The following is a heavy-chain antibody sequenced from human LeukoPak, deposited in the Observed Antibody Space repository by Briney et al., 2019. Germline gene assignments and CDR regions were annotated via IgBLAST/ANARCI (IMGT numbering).Heavy chain of an antibody. Sequence: SETLSLTCTVSGGSISSYYWSWIRQPPGKGLEWIGYIYYSGSTNYNPSLKSRVTISVDTSKKQFSLKLSSVTAADTAVYYCATSGNYAYPAKYWGQGTLVTVSS. V-gene: IGHV4-59*01. D-gene: IGHD1-7*01. CDR3: ATSGNYAYPAKY. CDR2: IYYSGST. J-gene: IGHJ4*02. CDR1: GGSISSYY.